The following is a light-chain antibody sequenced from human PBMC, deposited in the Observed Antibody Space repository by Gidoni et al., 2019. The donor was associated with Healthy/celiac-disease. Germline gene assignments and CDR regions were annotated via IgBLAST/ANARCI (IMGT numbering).Light chain of an antibody. CDR3: YSTDISGTLSV. Sequence: SYESTQPPSVSVSPGQTARITCSGDALPKKYAYWYQQKSGQAPVLVIYEDNKRHSGTPERFSGSSSGTMATLTISGAQVEDEGDYYCYSTDISGTLSVFGGGTKLTVL. CDR1: ALPKKY. J-gene: IGLJ2*01. V-gene: IGLV3-10*01. CDR2: EDN.